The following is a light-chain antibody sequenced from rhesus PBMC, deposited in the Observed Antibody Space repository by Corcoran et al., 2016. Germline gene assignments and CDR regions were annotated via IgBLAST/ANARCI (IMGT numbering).Light chain of an antibody. CDR3: LQYSSSPFT. Sequence: DIQMTQSPSSLSASVGDKVTITCRASQGISSRLAWYQQKPGKAPKLLIYKASRLQSWVPSRFSGSGSGTYFTLTISSLQPEYFATYNCLQYSSSPFTFGPGTKLDIK. CDR1: QGISSR. V-gene: IGKV1-22*01. J-gene: IGKJ3*01. CDR2: KAS.